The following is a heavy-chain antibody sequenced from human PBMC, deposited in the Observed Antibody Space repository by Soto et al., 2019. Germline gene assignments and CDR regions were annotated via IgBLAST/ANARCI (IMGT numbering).Heavy chain of an antibody. Sequence: QITLKESGPTLVKPTQTLTLTCTFSGFSLSTSGVGVGWIRQPPGKALEWLALIYWDDDKRYSPSLKSRLTITKDTSKNQVVLTMTDMDPVDTATYYCARSDIVWFGELGFRDDFHIWGQGTMVTVSA. CDR3: ARSDIVWFGELGFRDDFHI. V-gene: IGHV2-5*02. CDR2: IYWDDDK. D-gene: IGHD3-10*01. J-gene: IGHJ3*02. CDR1: GFSLSTSGVG.